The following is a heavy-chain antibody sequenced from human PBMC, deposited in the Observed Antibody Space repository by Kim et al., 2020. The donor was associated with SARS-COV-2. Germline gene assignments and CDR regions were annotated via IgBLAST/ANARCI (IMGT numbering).Heavy chain of an antibody. Sequence: SETLSLTCTVSGGSISSSSYYWDWIRQPPGKGLEWIGSIYYSGSTYYNPSLKSRVTISVDTSKNQFSLKLSSVTAADTAVYYCARLQGILNWFDPWGQGTLVTVSS. CDR2: IYYSGST. D-gene: IGHD6-13*01. CDR3: ARLQGILNWFDP. CDR1: GGSISSSSYY. V-gene: IGHV4-39*01. J-gene: IGHJ5*02.